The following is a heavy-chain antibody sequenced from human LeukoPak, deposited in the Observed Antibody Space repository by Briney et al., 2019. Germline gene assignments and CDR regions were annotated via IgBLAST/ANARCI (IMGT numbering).Heavy chain of an antibody. J-gene: IGHJ6*02. CDR3: ALGRQLNYYYYGMDV. CDR2: IYTSGST. Sequence: SETLSLTCTVSGGSISSYYWSWIRQPAGKGLEWIGRIYTSGSTNYNPSLKSRVTMSVDTSKNQFSLKLSSVTAADTAVYYCALGRQLNYYYYGMDVWGQGTTVTVAS. D-gene: IGHD1-26*01. V-gene: IGHV4-4*07. CDR1: GGSISSYY.